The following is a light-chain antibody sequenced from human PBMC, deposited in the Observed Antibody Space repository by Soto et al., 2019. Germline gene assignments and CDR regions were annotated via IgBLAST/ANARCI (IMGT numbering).Light chain of an antibody. CDR1: QAVNTR. CDR3: HQLQSLQRA. V-gene: IGKV3D-11*03. J-gene: IGKJ1*01. Sequence: IVLTHSPATLSSFPGDRVTLSCRASQAVNTRLAWYQHKPGQAPRLLIYLASNSAAGVPARFSGSGSGTGLTLTNSNAEPEDFGVYYCHQLQSLQRALGQGTKVDIQ. CDR2: LAS.